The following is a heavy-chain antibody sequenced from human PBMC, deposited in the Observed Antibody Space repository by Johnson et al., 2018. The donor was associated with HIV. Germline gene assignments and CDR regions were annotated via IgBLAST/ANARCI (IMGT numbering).Heavy chain of an antibody. V-gene: IGHV3-53*01. D-gene: IGHD2-8*02. CDR3: ARDDQWGSTGEAFDI. CDR2: IYSDGST. CDR1: GFTVSRNY. J-gene: IGHJ3*02. Sequence: VQLVESGGGLIQPGGSLRLSCAVSGFTVSRNYMSWVRQAPGKGLEWVSVIYSDGSTNYADSVKGRFTISRDKSKNTLYLQTNSLLAEDTAVYYCARDDQWGSTGEAFDIWGQGTKVTVSS.